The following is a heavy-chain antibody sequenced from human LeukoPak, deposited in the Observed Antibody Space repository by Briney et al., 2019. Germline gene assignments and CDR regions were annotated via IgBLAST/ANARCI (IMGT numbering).Heavy chain of an antibody. CDR1: GFTFSSYA. J-gene: IGHJ4*02. V-gene: IGHV3-64*01. CDR3: ARRGVGATPLDY. CDR2: INSNGGNT. D-gene: IGHD1-26*01. Sequence: GGSLRLSCAASGFTFSSYAMYWVRQAPGKGLEYVSAINSNGGNTYYASSMKGSFTISRDNSKNTLYLQMGSLRAEDMAVYYCARRGVGATPLDYWGQGTLVTVSS.